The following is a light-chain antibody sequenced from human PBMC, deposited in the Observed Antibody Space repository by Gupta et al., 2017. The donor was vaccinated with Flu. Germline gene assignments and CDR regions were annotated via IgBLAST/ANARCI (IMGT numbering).Light chain of an antibody. V-gene: IGLV1-51*02. CDR3: GTWDDSLYTVL. CDR1: SSNIGKKY. CDR2: END. Sequence: VTISCSRRSSNIGKKYVSWYQQLPGTAPNLLIYENDKRPSGIPDRFSGSKSGTSATLGITGLQTGDEADYYCGTWDDSLYTVLFGGGTKLTVL. J-gene: IGLJ3*02.